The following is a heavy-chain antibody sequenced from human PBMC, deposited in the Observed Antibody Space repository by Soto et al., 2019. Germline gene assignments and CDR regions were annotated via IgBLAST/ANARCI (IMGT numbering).Heavy chain of an antibody. CDR2: ISYSGST. Sequence: QVQLQESGPGLVKPSETLSLTCTVTDGSISAYYWSWIRQPPGKELQWIGYISYSGSTNYNPSLGSRVSMSVDASINQFSLDLSSVAAADTAVYYCARSQSGVSNGVIRAFDYWGQGILVTVSS. J-gene: IGHJ4*02. D-gene: IGHD2-8*01. CDR1: DGSISAYY. CDR3: ARSQSGVSNGVIRAFDY. V-gene: IGHV4-59*08.